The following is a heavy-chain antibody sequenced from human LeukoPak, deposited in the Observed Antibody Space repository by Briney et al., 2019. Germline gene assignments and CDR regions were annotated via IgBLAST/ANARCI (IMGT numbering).Heavy chain of an antibody. CDR2: IYYSGST. CDR3: ARHQGGSSWYYFDY. V-gene: IGHV4-59*08. Sequence: PSETLSLTCTVSGGSISSYYWSWIRQPPGKGLEWIGYIYYSGSTNYNPSLKSRVTISVDTSKNQFSLKLSSVTAADTAVYYCARHQGGSSWYYFDYWGQGTRVTVSS. CDR1: GGSISSYY. J-gene: IGHJ4*02. D-gene: IGHD6-13*01.